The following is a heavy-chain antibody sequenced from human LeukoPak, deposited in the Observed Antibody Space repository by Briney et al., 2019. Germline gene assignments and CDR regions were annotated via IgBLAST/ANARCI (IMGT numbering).Heavy chain of an antibody. Sequence: PGGSLRLSCAASGFTFSSYEMNWVRQAPGKGLEWVSYISSSGSTIYCADSVKGRFTISRDNAKNSLYLQMNSLRAEDTAVYYCARDYFYGSGSPPRGYYYYYYMDVWGKGTTVTISS. CDR1: GFTFSSYE. D-gene: IGHD3-10*01. CDR2: ISSSGSTI. J-gene: IGHJ6*03. CDR3: ARDYFYGSGSPPRGYYYYYYMDV. V-gene: IGHV3-48*03.